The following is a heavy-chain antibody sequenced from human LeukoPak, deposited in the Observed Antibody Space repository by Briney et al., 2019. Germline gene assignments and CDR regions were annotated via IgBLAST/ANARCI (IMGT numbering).Heavy chain of an antibody. J-gene: IGHJ3*02. V-gene: IGHV3-53*01. CDR2: IYSGGNT. CDR3: ARDRGSSSSNDAFDI. D-gene: IGHD6-6*01. Sequence: GGSLRLSCAASGFTVSTNYMSWVRQAPGKGLEWVSVIYSGGNTYYTDSVKGRFTISRDNAKNSLYLQMNSLRAEDTAVYYCARDRGSSSSNDAFDIWGQGTMVTVSS. CDR1: GFTVSTNY.